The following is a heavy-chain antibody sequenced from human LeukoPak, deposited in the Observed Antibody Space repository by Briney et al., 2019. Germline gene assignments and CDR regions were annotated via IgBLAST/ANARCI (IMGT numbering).Heavy chain of an antibody. D-gene: IGHD5-18*01. CDR2: INGYGSST. CDR3: ARDAPGNTALDY. J-gene: IGHJ4*02. Sequence: GGSLRLSCAASGFTFVSYWMHWVRQAPGKGLVWASRINGYGSSTDFADSVKGRFTISRDNAKNTLYLQMNSLRAEDTAVYYCARDAPGNTALDYWGQGTLVTVSS. CDR1: GFTFVSYW. V-gene: IGHV3-74*01.